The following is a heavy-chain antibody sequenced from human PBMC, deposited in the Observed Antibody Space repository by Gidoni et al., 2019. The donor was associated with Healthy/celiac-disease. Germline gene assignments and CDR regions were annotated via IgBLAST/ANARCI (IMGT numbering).Heavy chain of an antibody. J-gene: IGHJ4*02. V-gene: IGHV4-31*03. Sequence: QVQLQESGTGLVKPSQTLSLTGTVSGGPISSGGYYWRCIRQHPGKGLEWIGYIYYRGSTYYNPSLKSRFTISVDTAKNQFSLKLSSVTAADTAVYYCARSLGDYYDSSGYYATNGHFDYWGQGTLVTVSS. CDR3: ARSLGDYYDSSGYYATNGHFDY. CDR1: GGPISSGGYY. CDR2: IYYRGST. D-gene: IGHD3-22*01.